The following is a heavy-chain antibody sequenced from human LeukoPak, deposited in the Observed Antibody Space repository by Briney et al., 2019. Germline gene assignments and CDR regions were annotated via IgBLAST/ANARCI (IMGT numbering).Heavy chain of an antibody. V-gene: IGHV1-58*02. D-gene: IGHD3-3*01. CDR2: IVVASGNT. J-gene: IGHJ6*02. Sequence: SVKVSCKTSGFTFSDSAIHWVRQGRGQRLEWIGCIVVASGNTDYVEKLQGRVTFNRDMSTSTAYMEVSSLNSEDTAVYYCAANSRLLKDFYYYGMDVWGQGTTVTVSS. CDR1: GFTFSDSA. CDR3: AANSRLLKDFYYYGMDV.